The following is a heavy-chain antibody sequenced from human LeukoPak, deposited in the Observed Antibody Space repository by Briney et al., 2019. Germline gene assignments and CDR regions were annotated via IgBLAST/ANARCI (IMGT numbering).Heavy chain of an antibody. V-gene: IGHV3-23*01. Sequence: PGGSLRLSCAASGFTVSSNYMSWVRQAPGKGLEWVSAISGSGGSTYYADSVKGRFTISRDNSKNTLYLQMNSLRAEDTAVYYCAREGEGIVESYYFDYWGQGTLVTVSS. J-gene: IGHJ4*02. CDR1: GFTVSSNY. D-gene: IGHD1-26*01. CDR3: AREGEGIVESYYFDY. CDR2: ISGSGGST.